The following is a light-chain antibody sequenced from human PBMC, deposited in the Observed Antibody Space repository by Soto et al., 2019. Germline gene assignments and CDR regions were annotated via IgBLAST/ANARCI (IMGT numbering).Light chain of an antibody. J-gene: IGKJ5*01. V-gene: IGKV3-15*01. CDR2: DAS. Sequence: EIVLTHSPATLSVSPGERVTLSCRASQSVSGDLAWYHHKPGQAPRLLIYDASTRALDTPARFAGSGSGTEFTLTISSLQSEDFAVYFCQQYNNWPITFGQGTRLEIK. CDR1: QSVSGD. CDR3: QQYNNWPIT.